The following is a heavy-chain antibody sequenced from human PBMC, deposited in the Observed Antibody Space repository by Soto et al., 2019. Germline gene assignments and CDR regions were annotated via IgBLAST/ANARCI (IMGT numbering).Heavy chain of an antibody. J-gene: IGHJ4*02. V-gene: IGHV4-39*01. CDR2: IYYRGST. D-gene: IGHD2-8*01. CDR1: GGSISNSSYY. Sequence: PSVTLSLPCTVAGGSISNSSYYWVLIRQPPGKGLEWIGSIYYRGSTYYNPSLKSRVTISVDTSKNQFSLKLSSVTAADTAVYYCARQPYCTNGVCYGLDYWGQGTLVTVSS. CDR3: ARQPYCTNGVCYGLDY.